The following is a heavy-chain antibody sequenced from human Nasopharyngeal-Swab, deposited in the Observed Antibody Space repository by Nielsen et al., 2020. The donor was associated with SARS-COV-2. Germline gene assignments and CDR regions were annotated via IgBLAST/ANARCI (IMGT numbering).Heavy chain of an antibody. J-gene: IGHJ4*02. CDR3: ARDRTAVALDY. V-gene: IGHV3-53*05. CDR1: GFTVSSNY. Sequence: GESLKISCAASGFTVSSNYMSWVRQAPGKGLEWVSAIYSGGSTYYADSVKGRFTISRDNSKNTLYLQMNSLRAEDTAVYYCARDRTAVALDYWGQGTLVTVSS. D-gene: IGHD6-19*01. CDR2: IYSGGST.